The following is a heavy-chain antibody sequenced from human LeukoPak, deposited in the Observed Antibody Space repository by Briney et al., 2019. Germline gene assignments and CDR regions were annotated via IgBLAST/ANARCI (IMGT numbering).Heavy chain of an antibody. J-gene: IGHJ4*02. D-gene: IGHD2-15*01. Sequence: PGRSLRLSCAASGFTFSSYGMHWVRLAPGKGLEWVAVISRDGSDKYYTDSVKGRFTTSRDNAKNTLYLQMNSLRAEDTAVYYCARDTQAARFDYWGQGTLVTVSS. V-gene: IGHV3-30*03. CDR3: ARDTQAARFDY. CDR1: GFTFSSYG. CDR2: ISRDGSDK.